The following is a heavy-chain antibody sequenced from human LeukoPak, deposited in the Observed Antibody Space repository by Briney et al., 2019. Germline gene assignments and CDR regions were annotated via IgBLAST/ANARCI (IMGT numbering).Heavy chain of an antibody. J-gene: IGHJ4*02. V-gene: IGHV3-33*01. CDR3: ARECGREGYSYGFDY. CDR1: GFTFSSYG. D-gene: IGHD5-18*01. CDR2: IWYDGSNK. Sequence: PGGSLRLSCAASGFTFSSYGMHWVRQAPGKGLEWVAIIWYDGSNKFYADSVKGRFTISRDNSKSTLYLHMNSLRDEDTAVYYCARECGREGYSYGFDYWGQGTLVTVSS.